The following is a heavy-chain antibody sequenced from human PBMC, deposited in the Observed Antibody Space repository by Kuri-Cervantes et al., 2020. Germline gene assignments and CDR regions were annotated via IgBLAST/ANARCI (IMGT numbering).Heavy chain of an antibody. CDR1: GFSLSTSGVG. V-gene: IGHV2-5*02. CDR3: AHSNNSGYTFDY. J-gene: IGHJ4*02. D-gene: IGHD5-12*01. Sequence: SGPTLVKPTQTLTLTRTFSGFSLSTSGVGVGWIRQPPGKALEWLALIYCDDDKRYSPSLKSRLTITKDTSKNQVVLTMTNMDPVDTATYYCAHSNNSGYTFDYWGQGTLVTVSS. CDR2: IYCDDDK.